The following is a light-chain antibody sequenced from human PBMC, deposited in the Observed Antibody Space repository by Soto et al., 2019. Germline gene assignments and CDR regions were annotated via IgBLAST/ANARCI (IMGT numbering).Light chain of an antibody. CDR1: QSVSSN. J-gene: IGKJ1*01. V-gene: IGKV3-15*01. CDR3: QQYKKWPRT. CDR2: DAS. Sequence: EIVMTQSPATLSVSPGERATLPSRASQSVSSNFAWYQQKPGQAPRVLIYDASTRATGIPARFSGSGAGTEFTLTISSLQSEDFAVYYCQQYKKWPRTFGHGTKVDIK.